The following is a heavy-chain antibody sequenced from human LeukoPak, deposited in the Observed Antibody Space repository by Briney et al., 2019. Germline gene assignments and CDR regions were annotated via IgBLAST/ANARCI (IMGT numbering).Heavy chain of an antibody. CDR3: ARKTYCSGGRCYGEDWFDP. D-gene: IGHD2-15*01. Sequence: PSETLSLTCTVTGGSISGYHWNWIRQSPGKGLEWIANIFYTGNADYNPSLKSRVTISVDTSKNEISLILSSVTAADTAVYYCARKTYCSGGRCYGEDWFDPWGQGTLVTVSS. V-gene: IGHV4-59*08. J-gene: IGHJ5*02. CDR2: IFYTGNA. CDR1: GGSISGYH.